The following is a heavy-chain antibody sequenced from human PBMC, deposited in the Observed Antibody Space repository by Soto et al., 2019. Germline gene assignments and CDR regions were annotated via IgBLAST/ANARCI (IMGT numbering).Heavy chain of an antibody. J-gene: IGHJ6*02. D-gene: IGHD3-10*01. CDR2: INPNSGGT. Sequence: EASVKVSCKASGYTFTGYYVHWVRQAPGQGLEWMGWINPNSGGTNYAQKFQGWVTMTRDTSISTAYMELSRLRSDDTAVYYCARGGYGSGSFDYYGMDVWGQGTTVTVS. CDR1: GYTFTGYY. V-gene: IGHV1-2*04. CDR3: ARGGYGSGSFDYYGMDV.